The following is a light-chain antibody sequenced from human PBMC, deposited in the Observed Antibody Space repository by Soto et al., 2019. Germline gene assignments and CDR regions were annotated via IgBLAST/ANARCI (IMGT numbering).Light chain of an antibody. Sequence: IQMTQSPSSLSASVGDRVIITCRASQGIGNSLAWYQQKAGRVPKLLMHSASTLLSGVPSRFSGSGSGTDYTHTISSLQPEDVATYYCQKYDSATWTFGQGTKVEIK. V-gene: IGKV1-27*01. CDR1: QGIGNS. CDR3: QKYDSATWT. J-gene: IGKJ1*01. CDR2: SAS.